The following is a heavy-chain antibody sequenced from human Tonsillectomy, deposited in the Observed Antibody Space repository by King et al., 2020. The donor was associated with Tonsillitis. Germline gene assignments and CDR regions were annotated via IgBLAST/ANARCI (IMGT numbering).Heavy chain of an antibody. V-gene: IGHV3-23*04. CDR2: IIDRGGST. CDR1: GFTFSSHA. J-gene: IGHJ5*02. D-gene: IGHD3-10*01. CDR3: AKDRLTMVRGAPRA. Sequence: VQLVESGGGLVQPGGSLRLSCAASGFTFSSHAMNWVRQAPGKGLEWVSAIIDRGGSTFYADSVKGRFTISRDNSMDTLYLQMNSLRAEDTAVYYWAKDRLTMVRGAPRAWGQGTLVTVSS.